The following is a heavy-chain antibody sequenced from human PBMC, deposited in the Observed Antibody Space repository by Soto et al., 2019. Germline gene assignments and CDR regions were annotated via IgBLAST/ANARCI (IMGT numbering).Heavy chain of an antibody. CDR1: GFTFSNYA. D-gene: IGHD2-2*01. J-gene: IGHJ6*03. V-gene: IGHV3-23*01. CDR3: ALRYCSRTTCPPLNSYFYMDV. Sequence: EMQLLESGGGLVQPGGSLRLSCAASGFTFSNYAMTWVRQAPGKGLEWVSGISGSGGTTFYAGSVKGRFAISRDNSKSTLYPQMSSLRAEYTALYYCALRYCSRTTCPPLNSYFYMDVWGKGTTVTVSS. CDR2: ISGSGGTT.